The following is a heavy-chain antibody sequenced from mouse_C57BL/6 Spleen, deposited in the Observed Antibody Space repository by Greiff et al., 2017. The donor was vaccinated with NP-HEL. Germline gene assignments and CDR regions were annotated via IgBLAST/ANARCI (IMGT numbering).Heavy chain of an antibody. D-gene: IGHD1-1*01. CDR2: INPSTGGT. V-gene: IGHV1-42*01. CDR1: GYSFTGYY. CDR3: ARVDYGSSYAVDY. J-gene: IGHJ2*01. Sequence: VQLQQSGPELVKPGASVKISCKASGYSFTGYYMNWVKQSPEKSLEWIGEINPSTGGTTYNQKFKAKATLTVDKSSSTAYMQLKSLTSEDSAVYYCARVDYGSSYAVDYWGQGTTLTVSS.